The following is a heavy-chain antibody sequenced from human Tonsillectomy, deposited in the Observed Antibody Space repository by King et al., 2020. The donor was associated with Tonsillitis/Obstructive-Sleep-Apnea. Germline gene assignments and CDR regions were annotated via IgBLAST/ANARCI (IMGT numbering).Heavy chain of an antibody. Sequence: LVESGGDLVKPGGSLRLSCAASGFSVGSNYMTWVRQAPGKGLEWVSAIYSHGTTFYADSVRGRFTISRHISKNTLYLHMERLRTDDTAVYYCTRGALLMGGQGTLVTVSS. V-gene: IGHV3-53*04. J-gene: IGHJ4*02. CDR3: TRGALLM. CDR2: IYSHGTT. CDR1: GFSVGSNY.